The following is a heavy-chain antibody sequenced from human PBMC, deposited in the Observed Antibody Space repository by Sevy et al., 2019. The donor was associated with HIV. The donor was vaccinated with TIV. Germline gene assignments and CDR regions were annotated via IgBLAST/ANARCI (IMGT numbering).Heavy chain of an antibody. V-gene: IGHV5-51*01. D-gene: IGHD4-17*01. CDR2: IYPGDSDT. J-gene: IGHJ5*02. CDR1: GYSFTSYW. CDR3: ARQKDYGDYVLASKTGNWFDP. Sequence: GESLKISCKGSGYSFTSYWIGWVRQMPGKGLEWMGIIYPGDSDTRYSPSFQGQVTISADKSISTAYLQGSSLKASDTAMYYCARQKDYGDYVLASKTGNWFDPWGQGTLVTVSS.